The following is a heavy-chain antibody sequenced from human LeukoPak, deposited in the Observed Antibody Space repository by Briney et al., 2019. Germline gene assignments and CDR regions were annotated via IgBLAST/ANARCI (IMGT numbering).Heavy chain of an antibody. CDR1: GGSISSYY. Sequence: PSETLSLTCTVSGGSISSYYWSWIRQPPGKGLEWIGYIYYSGGTNYNPSLKSRVTISVDTSKNQFSLKLSSVTAADTAVYYCAGAGYSYSYLFDYWGQGTLVTVSS. CDR3: AGAGYSYSYLFDY. CDR2: IYYSGGT. D-gene: IGHD5-18*01. J-gene: IGHJ4*02. V-gene: IGHV4-59*01.